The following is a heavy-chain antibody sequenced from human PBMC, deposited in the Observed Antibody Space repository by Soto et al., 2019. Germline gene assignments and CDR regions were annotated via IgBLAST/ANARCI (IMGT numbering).Heavy chain of an antibody. CDR1: GFTFSSYS. CDR2: ISSSSSYI. D-gene: IGHD2-15*01. J-gene: IGHJ6*03. Sequence: GGSLRLSCAASGFTFSSYSMNWVRQAPGKGLEWVSSISSSSSYIYYADSVKGRFTISRDKAKNSLYLQMNSLRAEDPAVYYCARATKGYCSGGSCYPGHYYYYYMDVWGKGTTVTVSS. CDR3: ARATKGYCSGGSCYPGHYYYYYMDV. V-gene: IGHV3-21*01.